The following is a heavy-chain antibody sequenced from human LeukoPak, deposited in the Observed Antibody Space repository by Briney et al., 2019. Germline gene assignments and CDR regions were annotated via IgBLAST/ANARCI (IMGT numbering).Heavy chain of an antibody. CDR3: ARAPGGDSYYFDY. J-gene: IGHJ4*02. Sequence: GGSLRLSCAASGFTFSSYSMNWVRQAPGKGLEWLSSISSSSSYIYYADSVKGRFAISRDNAKNSLYLQMNSLRAEDTAVYYCARAPGGDSYYFDYWGQGTLVTVSS. D-gene: IGHD2-21*02. CDR1: GFTFSSYS. CDR2: ISSSSSYI. V-gene: IGHV3-21*01.